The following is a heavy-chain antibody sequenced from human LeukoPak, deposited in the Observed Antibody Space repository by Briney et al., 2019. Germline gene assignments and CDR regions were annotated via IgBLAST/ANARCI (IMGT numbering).Heavy chain of an antibody. V-gene: IGHV4-59*08. Sequence: SETLSLTCTVSGGSISSYYWSWIRQPPGKGLEWIGYIYYSGSTNYNPSLKSRVTISVDTSKNQFSLKLSSVTAADTAVYYCARLWDYGSFDYWGQGTLVTVSS. CDR1: GGSISSYY. J-gene: IGHJ4*02. CDR2: IYYSGST. D-gene: IGHD4-17*01. CDR3: ARLWDYGSFDY.